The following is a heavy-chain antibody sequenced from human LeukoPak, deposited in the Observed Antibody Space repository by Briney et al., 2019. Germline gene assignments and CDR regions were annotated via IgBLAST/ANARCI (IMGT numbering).Heavy chain of an antibody. CDR1: GFTFSSYA. D-gene: IGHD4-17*01. Sequence: PGGSLRLSCAASGFTFSSYAMHWVRQAPAKGLEWVAVISYDGSNKYYADSVKGRFTISRDNSKNTLYLQMNSLRAEDTAVYYCARDYGDYGGGAFDIWGQGTMVTVSS. CDR2: ISYDGSNK. J-gene: IGHJ3*02. CDR3: ARDYGDYGGGAFDI. V-gene: IGHV3-30*04.